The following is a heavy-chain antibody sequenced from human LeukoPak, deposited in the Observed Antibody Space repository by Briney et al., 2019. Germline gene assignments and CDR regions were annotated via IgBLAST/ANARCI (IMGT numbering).Heavy chain of an antibody. V-gene: IGHV3-74*01. J-gene: IGHJ4*02. CDR1: EFTFSTYW. CDR3: ARVAVGEYNFHH. D-gene: IGHD6-19*01. CDR2: INPDGSTA. Sequence: GGSLRLSCAASEFTFSTYWMHWVRQAPGKGLVWVSRINPDGSTASYAGSVEGRFTISRDNAKNTLYLQMNSLRAEDTAVYFCARVAVGEYNFHHWGQGTLVTVSS.